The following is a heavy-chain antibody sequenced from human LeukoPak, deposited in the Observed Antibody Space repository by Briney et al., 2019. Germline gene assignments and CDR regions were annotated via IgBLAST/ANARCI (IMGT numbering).Heavy chain of an antibody. V-gene: IGHV3-48*01. CDR2: IHSSSSTI. CDR1: GFTFSSYH. Sequence: PGGSLRLSCAASGFTFSSYHMNWVRQAPGKGLEWLSYIHSSSSTIYYADSVKGRFSISRDNAKNSLYLKMNSLRAEDTAVYYCARVVQDVTGADYWGQGTLVTVSS. J-gene: IGHJ4*02. CDR3: ARVVQDVTGADY. D-gene: IGHD2-8*02.